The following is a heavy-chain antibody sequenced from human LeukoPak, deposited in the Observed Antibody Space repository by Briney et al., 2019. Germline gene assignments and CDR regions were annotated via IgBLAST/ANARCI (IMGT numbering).Heavy chain of an antibody. Sequence: SETLSLTCTVSGGSISSYYWSWIRQPPGKGLEWIGYIYYSGSTNYNPSLKSRVTISVGTSKNQFSLKLSSVTAADTAVYYCARDPDAFDIWGQGTMVTVSS. CDR1: GGSISSYY. J-gene: IGHJ3*02. CDR3: ARDPDAFDI. V-gene: IGHV4-59*01. CDR2: IYYSGST.